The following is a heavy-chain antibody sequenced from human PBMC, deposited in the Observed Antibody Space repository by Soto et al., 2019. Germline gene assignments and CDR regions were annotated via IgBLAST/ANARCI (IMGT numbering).Heavy chain of an antibody. CDR3: ARKREYYYDSSGYSY. J-gene: IGHJ4*02. D-gene: IGHD3-22*01. V-gene: IGHV1-8*01. Sequence: GASVKVSCKASGYTFTSYDINWVRQATGQGLEWMGWMNPNSGNTGYAQKFQGRVTMTRNTSISTAYMELSSLRSEETAVYYCARKREYYYDSSGYSYWGQGTLVPVSS. CDR1: GYTFTSYD. CDR2: MNPNSGNT.